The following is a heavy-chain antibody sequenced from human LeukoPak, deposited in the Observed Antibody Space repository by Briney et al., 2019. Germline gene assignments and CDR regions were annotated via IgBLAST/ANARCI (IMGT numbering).Heavy chain of an antibody. CDR3: ATCTTNCYGWFHV. V-gene: IGHV4-59*03. CDR2: ISNSGST. CDR1: GGSISSYY. J-gene: IGHJ3*01. D-gene: IGHD2-2*01. Sequence: SETLSLTCTVSGGSISSYYWSWIRQPPGKGLEWIGYISNSGSTNYNLSLKSRVTISVDKSKNQFSLKLTSVTAADTAVYYCATCTTNCYGWFHVWGQGTMVTVSS.